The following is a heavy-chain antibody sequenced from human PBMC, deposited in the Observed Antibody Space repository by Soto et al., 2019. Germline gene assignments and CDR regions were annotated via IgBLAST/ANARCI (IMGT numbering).Heavy chain of an antibody. Sequence: GGSLRLSCAASGFTFSDFYMSWIRQAPGRGLEWVSNIRTSGSDTNYADSVKGRFTISRDNGKKSLYLEMKSLRVEDTAVYYCARDRGGGSIFGGHYGMDVWGQGTTVTVSS. CDR1: GFTFSDFY. CDR3: ARDRGGGSIFGGHYGMDV. CDR2: IRTSGSDT. D-gene: IGHD3-3*01. J-gene: IGHJ6*02. V-gene: IGHV3-11*06.